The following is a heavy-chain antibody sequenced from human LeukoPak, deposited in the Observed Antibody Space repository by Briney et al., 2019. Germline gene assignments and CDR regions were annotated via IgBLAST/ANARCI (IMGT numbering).Heavy chain of an antibody. CDR2: IYHSGST. Sequence: SETLSLTCAVSGYSISSGYYWGWIRQPPGKGLEWIGSIYHSGSTYYNPSLKSRVTISVDTSKNQFSLKLSSVTAADTAVYYCARGKYQLRYYFDYWGQGTLVTVSS. D-gene: IGHD2-2*01. CDR1: GYSISSGYY. J-gene: IGHJ4*02. V-gene: IGHV4-38-2*01. CDR3: ARGKYQLRYYFDY.